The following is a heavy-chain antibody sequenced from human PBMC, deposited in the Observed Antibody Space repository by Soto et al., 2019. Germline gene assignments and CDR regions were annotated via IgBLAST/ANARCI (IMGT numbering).Heavy chain of an antibody. V-gene: IGHV1-8*01. D-gene: IGHD6-25*01. Sequence: QVQLVQSGAEVKKPGASVKVSCKASGYTFTSYDINWVRQAPGQGLEWMGWMNPNSGNTGYAQKFQGRVTMTRNTSISTASMGLSSLRSEDTAVYYRARERSGTPDYRGQGTLVTVAS. CDR2: MNPNSGNT. CDR1: GYTFTSYD. J-gene: IGHJ4*02. CDR3: ARERSGTPDY.